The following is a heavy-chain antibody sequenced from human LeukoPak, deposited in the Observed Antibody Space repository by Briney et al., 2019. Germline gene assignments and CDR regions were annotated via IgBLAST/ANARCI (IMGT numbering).Heavy chain of an antibody. D-gene: IGHD3-22*01. V-gene: IGHV1-69*06. CDR3: ARNYDSSGYYGGNFDY. Sequence: ASVTVSCKASGGTFSSYAISWVRQAPGQGLEWMGGIIPIFGTANYAQKFQGRVTITADKSTSTAYMELSSLRSEDTAVYYCARNYDSSGYYGGNFDYWGQGTLVTVSS. CDR2: IIPIFGTA. CDR1: GGTFSSYA. J-gene: IGHJ4*02.